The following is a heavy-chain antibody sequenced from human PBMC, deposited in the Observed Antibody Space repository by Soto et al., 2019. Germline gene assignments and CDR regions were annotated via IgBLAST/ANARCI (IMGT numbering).Heavy chain of an antibody. Sequence: EVQLLESGGGLVQPGGSLRLSCAASGFTFSSYAMSWVRQAPGKGLEWVSAISGGSTYYADSVKGRFTISRDNSKNTLYLQMNSLRAEDTAVYYCARSGYCSGGSCYRDAFDIWGQGTMVTVSS. CDR3: ARSGYCSGGSCYRDAFDI. V-gene: IGHV3-23*01. J-gene: IGHJ3*02. CDR2: ISGGST. CDR1: GFTFSSYA. D-gene: IGHD2-15*01.